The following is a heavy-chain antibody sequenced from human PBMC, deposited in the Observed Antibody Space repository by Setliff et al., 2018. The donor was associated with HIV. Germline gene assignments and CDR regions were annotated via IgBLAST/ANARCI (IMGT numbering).Heavy chain of an antibody. Sequence: GESLKISCAASGLTFSSYAMSWVRQAPGKGLEWVSGVKGSGDTTYYADSVKGRFTISRDNSKNTLYLRMNSLRAEDTVVYYCAKGHYSSGDSKQNGFDMWGQGTMVTVSS. D-gene: IGHD3-22*01. CDR2: VKGSGDTT. CDR1: GLTFSSYA. J-gene: IGHJ3*02. V-gene: IGHV3-23*01. CDR3: AKGHYSSGDSKQNGFDM.